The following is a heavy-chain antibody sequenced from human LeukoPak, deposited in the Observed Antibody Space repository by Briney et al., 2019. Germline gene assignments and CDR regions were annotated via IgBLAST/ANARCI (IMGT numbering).Heavy chain of an antibody. CDR3: ARHFYQFRAASDY. V-gene: IGHV4-39*01. CDR2: IYYSGST. D-gene: IGHD2-2*01. J-gene: IGHJ4*02. Sequence: PSQTLSLTCTVSGGSISSGDYYWSWIRQPPGKGLEWIGSIYYSGSTYYNPSLKSRVTISVDTSKNQFSLKLSSVTAADTAVYYCARHFYQFRAASDYWGQGTLVTVSS. CDR1: GGSISSGDYY.